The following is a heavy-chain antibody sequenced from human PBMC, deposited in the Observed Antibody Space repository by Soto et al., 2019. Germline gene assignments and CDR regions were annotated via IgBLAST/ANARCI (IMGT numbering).Heavy chain of an antibody. V-gene: IGHV1-69*06. CDR2: IIPIFGTA. CDR1: GGTFSSYA. CDR3: AREEWVRRYCSGGSCHSGAYYYYGMDV. J-gene: IGHJ6*02. D-gene: IGHD2-15*01. Sequence: QVQLVKSGAEVKKPGSSVKVSCKASGGTFSSYAISWVQQAPGQGLEWMGGIIPIFGTANYAQKFQGRVTITADKSTSTAYMELSSLRSEDTAVYYCAREEWVRRYCSGGSCHSGAYYYYGMDVWGQGTTVTVSS.